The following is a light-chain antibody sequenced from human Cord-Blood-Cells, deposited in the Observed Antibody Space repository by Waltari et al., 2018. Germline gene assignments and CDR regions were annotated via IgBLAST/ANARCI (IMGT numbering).Light chain of an antibody. CDR2: WAS. CDR3: QQYYSTPLT. J-gene: IGKJ4*01. Sequence: DIVMTQSPDSLAVSLGERGTINCKSSQSVLYSSNSKNYLAWYPQKPGQPPKLLICWASTRESGVPDRFSGSGSGTDFTLTISSLQAEDVAVYYCQQYYSTPLTFGGGTKVEIK. V-gene: IGKV4-1*01. CDR1: QSVLYSSNSKNY.